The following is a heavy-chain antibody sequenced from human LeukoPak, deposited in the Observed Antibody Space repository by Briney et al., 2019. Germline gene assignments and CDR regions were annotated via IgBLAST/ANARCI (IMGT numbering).Heavy chain of an antibody. CDR1: GDSISSDSVV. CDR3: ARGGSGWAFGY. Sequence: SQTLSLTCAISGDSISSDSVVWHWIRQSPSRGLEWLGRTYYRSKWYNDYAGSVKSRITFNPDTSKNQVSLQLRSVTPDDTAVYYCARGGSGWAFGYWGRGSLVTVSS. CDR2: TYYRSKWYN. J-gene: IGHJ4*02. D-gene: IGHD6-19*01. V-gene: IGHV6-1*01.